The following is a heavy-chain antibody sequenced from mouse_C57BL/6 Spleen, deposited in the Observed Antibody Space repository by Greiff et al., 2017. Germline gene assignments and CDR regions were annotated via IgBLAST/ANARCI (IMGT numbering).Heavy chain of an antibody. CDR2: IYPGSGNT. CDR3: ARPRGILILMDY. Sequence: KLHESGPELVKPGASVKISCKASGYTFTDYYLNWVKQRPGQGLEWIGWIYPGSGNTKYNEKFKGKATLTVDTSSSTAYMQPSSLTSEASAVFLCARPRGILILMDYTGHGRSGTLSS. CDR1: GYTFTDYY. D-gene: IGHD1-1*01. V-gene: IGHV1-84*01. J-gene: IGHJ4*01.